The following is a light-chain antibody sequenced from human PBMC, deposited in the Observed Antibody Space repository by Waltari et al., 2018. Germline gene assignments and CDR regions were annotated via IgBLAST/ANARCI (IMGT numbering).Light chain of an antibody. CDR1: QSVRRSY. CDR2: GVS. Sequence: EIVLTQSPGTLSLSPGDRATLSCRASQSVRRSYLAWYQQKPGQAPRLLMYGVSYRAAGIPDRFSGSGSGTDFTLTISRLEPEDFAVYYCQQYGGSPPFTFGPGTKVDI. V-gene: IGKV3-20*01. CDR3: QQYGGSPPFT. J-gene: IGKJ3*01.